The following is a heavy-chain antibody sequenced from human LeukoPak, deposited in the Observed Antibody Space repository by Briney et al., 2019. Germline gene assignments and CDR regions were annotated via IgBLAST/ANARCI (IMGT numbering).Heavy chain of an antibody. D-gene: IGHD3-22*01. J-gene: IGHJ4*02. CDR2: ISSSSSYI. Sequence: PGGSLRLSCAASGFTFSSYSMNWVRQAPGKGLEWVSSISSSSSYIYYADSLKGRFTISRDNAKNSLYLQMNSLRAEDTALYYCARATHYYESSGYDYWGQGTLVTVSS. CDR3: ARATHYYESSGYDY. CDR1: GFTFSSYS. V-gene: IGHV3-21*04.